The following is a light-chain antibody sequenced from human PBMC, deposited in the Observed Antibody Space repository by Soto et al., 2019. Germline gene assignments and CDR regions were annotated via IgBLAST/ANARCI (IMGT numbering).Light chain of an antibody. CDR3: QQLNSYPNT. Sequence: DIQMTQSPSTLSGSVGDRVTITCRASQTISSWLAWYQQKPGKAPKLLIYKASTLKSGVPSRFSGSGSGTDFTLTISSLQPEDFATYYCQQLNSYPNTFGQGTRLENK. CDR2: KAS. V-gene: IGKV1-5*03. J-gene: IGKJ5*01. CDR1: QTISSW.